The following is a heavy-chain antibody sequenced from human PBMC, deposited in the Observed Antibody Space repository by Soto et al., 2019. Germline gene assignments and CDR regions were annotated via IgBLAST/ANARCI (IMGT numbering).Heavy chain of an antibody. CDR3: AKSISVVRGLIIPPPTFDY. V-gene: IGHV3-23*01. CDR1: GFTLSTYA. Sequence: VGSLRLSCAASGFTLSTYAMTWVRQAPGKGLEWVSVISGSGGNTYYADSVKGRFTISRDNSKNTLYLQMNSLRAEDTAVYYCAKSISVVRGLIIPPPTFDYWGQGTLVTVSS. D-gene: IGHD3-10*01. J-gene: IGHJ4*02. CDR2: ISGSGGNT.